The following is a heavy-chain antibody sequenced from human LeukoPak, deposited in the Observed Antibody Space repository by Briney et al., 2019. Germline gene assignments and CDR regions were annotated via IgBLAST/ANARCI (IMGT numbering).Heavy chain of an antibody. CDR3: VRDVHYVFDY. D-gene: IGHD4-17*01. CDR1: GFTFSSYS. CDR2: ITSSSGSL. J-gene: IGHJ4*02. V-gene: IGHV3-48*01. Sequence: GGSPRLSCVASGFTFSSYSMNWVRQAPGKGLEWISYITSSSGSLSYADSVKGRFIISRDNAKNSLYLQMNSLRAEDTAIYYCVRDVHYVFDYWGPGTLVTVSS.